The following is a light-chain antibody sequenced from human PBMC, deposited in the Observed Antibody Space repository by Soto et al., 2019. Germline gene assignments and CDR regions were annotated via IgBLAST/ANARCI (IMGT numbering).Light chain of an antibody. J-gene: IGLJ2*01. CDR2: EVS. CDR1: SSDIGANNY. CDR3: SSRKL. Sequence: QSALTQPPSASGSPGQSVTISCTGTSSDIGANNYVSWYQQHPGKAPKLIISEVSQRPSGVPDRFSGSKSGNTASLTVSGLQADDEADYYGSSRKLFGGGTKLTVL. V-gene: IGLV2-8*01.